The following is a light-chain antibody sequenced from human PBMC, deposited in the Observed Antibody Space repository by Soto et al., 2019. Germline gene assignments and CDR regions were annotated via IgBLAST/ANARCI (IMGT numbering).Light chain of an antibody. V-gene: IGLV1-47*01. Sequence: QSVLTQPPSASGTPGQRVTISCSGSNSNIGNKYVYWYQQLPGTAPKLLMYRNNHRPSGVPDRFSGSKSGTSASLAISGLRSEDEADYYCAAWDDGVGGLAFGGGTKVTVL. CDR1: NSNIGNKY. CDR2: RNN. CDR3: AAWDDGVGGLA. J-gene: IGLJ2*01.